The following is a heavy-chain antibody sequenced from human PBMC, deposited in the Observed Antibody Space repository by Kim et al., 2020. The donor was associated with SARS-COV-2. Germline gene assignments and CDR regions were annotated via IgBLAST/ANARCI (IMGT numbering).Heavy chain of an antibody. CDR3: ARSIKYSGSYYPNDAFDI. J-gene: IGHJ3*02. CDR2: IYWNDDK. Sequence: SGPTLVKPTQTLTLTCTFSGFSLSTSGVGVGWIRQPPGKALEWLALIYWNDDKRYSPSLKSRLTITKDTSKNQVVLTMTNMDPVDTATYYCARSIKYSGSYYPNDAFDIWGQGTMVTVSS. CDR1: GFSLSTSGVG. V-gene: IGHV2-5*01. D-gene: IGHD1-26*01.